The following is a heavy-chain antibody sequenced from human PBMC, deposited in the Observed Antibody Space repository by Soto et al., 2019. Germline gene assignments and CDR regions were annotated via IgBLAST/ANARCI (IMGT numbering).Heavy chain of an antibody. J-gene: IGHJ6*02. V-gene: IGHV1-18*01. Sequence: QVRLVQSGSEVKKLGASVKVSCKSSDNTFTHYGINWVRQAPGQGLEWMGWISGYNGNTKYAQKFQDRVTMPADTSTRTAFMEVRSLTSDDTGVYFCAATGGNYFGLDVWGQGTTVTVSS. CDR1: DNTFTHYG. D-gene: IGHD2-8*02. CDR2: ISGYNGNT. CDR3: AATGGNYFGLDV.